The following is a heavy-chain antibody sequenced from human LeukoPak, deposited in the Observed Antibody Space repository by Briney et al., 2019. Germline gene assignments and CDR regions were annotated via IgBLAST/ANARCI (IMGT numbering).Heavy chain of an antibody. D-gene: IGHD3-9*01. CDR3: ARDLGYFDPVGDYYYYGMDV. J-gene: IGHJ6*02. V-gene: IGHV3-48*03. CDR1: GFTYSSYE. Sequence: GESLRLSCAASGFTYSSYEMNWVRQAPGKGLEWVSYISSSGSTIYYADSVKGRFTISRDNAKNSLYLQMNSLRAEDTAVYYCARDLGYFDPVGDYYYYGMDVWGQGTTVTVSS. CDR2: ISSSGSTI.